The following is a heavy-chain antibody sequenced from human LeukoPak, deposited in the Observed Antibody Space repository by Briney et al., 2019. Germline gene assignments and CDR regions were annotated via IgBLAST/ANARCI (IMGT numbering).Heavy chain of an antibody. CDR3: ARAVSLLWFGELLYYFDY. Sequence: WVRQAPGKGLEWIGSIYYSGSTYYNPSLKSRVTISVDTSKNQFSLKLSSVTAADTAVYYCARAVSLLWFGELLYYFDYWGQGTLVTVSS. V-gene: IGHV4-39*07. J-gene: IGHJ4*02. CDR2: IYYSGST. D-gene: IGHD3-10*01.